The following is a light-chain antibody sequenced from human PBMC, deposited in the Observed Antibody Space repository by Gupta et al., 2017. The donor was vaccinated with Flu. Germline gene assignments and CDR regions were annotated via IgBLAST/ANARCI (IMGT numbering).Light chain of an antibody. J-gene: IGKJ5*01. Sequence: PSSFSASPGDRVTITCRASQDIANFLAWYQQKPGQAPRLLMFGATTLQSGVPSRFSGSGSGTDFTLTISGLQSEDFATYYCQQYYYFPVTFGQGTRLEIK. CDR3: QQYYYFPVT. CDR1: QDIANF. CDR2: GAT. V-gene: IGKV1-8*01.